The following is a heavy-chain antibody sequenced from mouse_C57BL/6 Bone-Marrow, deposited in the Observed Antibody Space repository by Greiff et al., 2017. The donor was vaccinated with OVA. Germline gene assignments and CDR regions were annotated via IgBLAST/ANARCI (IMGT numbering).Heavy chain of an antibody. D-gene: IGHD1-1*01. CDR3: AKNPHYYGSSSCAMDY. CDR2: IWRGGST. CDR1: GFSLTSYG. V-gene: IGHV2-5*01. J-gene: IGHJ4*01. Sequence: VQLQQSGPGLVQPSQSLSITCTVSGFSLTSYGVHWVRQSPGKGLEWLGVIWRGGSTDYNAAFMSRLSITKDNSKSQVFFKMNSLQADDTAIYYCAKNPHYYGSSSCAMDYWGQGTSVTVSS.